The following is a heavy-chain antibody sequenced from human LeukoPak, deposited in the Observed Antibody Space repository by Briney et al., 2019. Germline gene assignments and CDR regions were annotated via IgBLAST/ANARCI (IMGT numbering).Heavy chain of an antibody. J-gene: IGHJ3*02. Sequence: SETLSLTCTVSGASISSGNYYWGWIRQPPGKGLEWLGSIYYSGDTYNNPPLKSRVTISVDTAKSQFSLRLTSMTAADTAVYYCAREDSTYYDFWSGSHAFDIWGQGTMVTVSS. CDR1: GASISSGNYY. V-gene: IGHV4-39*07. CDR3: AREDSTYYDFWSGSHAFDI. CDR2: IYYSGDT. D-gene: IGHD3-3*01.